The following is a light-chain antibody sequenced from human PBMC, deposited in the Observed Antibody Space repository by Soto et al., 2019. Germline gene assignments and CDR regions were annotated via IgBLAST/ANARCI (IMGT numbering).Light chain of an antibody. J-gene: IGKJ1*01. CDR3: QHYNSYSEA. V-gene: IGKV1-5*03. Sequence: GDRFTITCRASQSITTFLAWYQQKPGKAPKLLIYKASTLKSGVPSRFSGSGSGTEFTLTISSLQPDDFATYYCQHYNSYSEAFGQGTKVDNK. CDR1: QSITTF. CDR2: KAS.